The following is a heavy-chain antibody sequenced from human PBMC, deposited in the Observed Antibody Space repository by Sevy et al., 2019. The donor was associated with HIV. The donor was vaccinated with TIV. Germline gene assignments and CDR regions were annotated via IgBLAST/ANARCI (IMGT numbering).Heavy chain of an antibody. CDR2: ISYDGSNK. D-gene: IGHD3-22*01. CDR1: GFTFSSYA. Sequence: GGSLRLSCVASGFTFSSYAMHWVRQAPGKGLEWVAVISYDGSNKYYADSVKGRFTISRDNSKNTLYLQMNSLRAEDTAVYYCARDFGGIVVVTAHSLEGYAFDIWGQGTMVTVSS. J-gene: IGHJ3*02. CDR3: ARDFGGIVVVTAHSLEGYAFDI. V-gene: IGHV3-30-3*01.